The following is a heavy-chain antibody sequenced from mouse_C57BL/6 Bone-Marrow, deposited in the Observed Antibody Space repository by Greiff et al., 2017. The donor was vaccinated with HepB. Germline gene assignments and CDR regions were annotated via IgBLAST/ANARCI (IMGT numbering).Heavy chain of an antibody. V-gene: IGHV5-9*01. D-gene: IGHD4-1*01. J-gene: IGHJ3*01. Sequence: EVMLVESGGGLVKPGGSLKLSCAASGFTFSSYTMSWVRQTPEKRLEWVATISGGGGNTYYPDSVKGRFTISRDNAKNTLYLQMSSLRSEDTALYYCAGTGPFAYWGQGTLVTVSA. CDR3: AGTGPFAY. CDR2: ISGGGGNT. CDR1: GFTFSSYT.